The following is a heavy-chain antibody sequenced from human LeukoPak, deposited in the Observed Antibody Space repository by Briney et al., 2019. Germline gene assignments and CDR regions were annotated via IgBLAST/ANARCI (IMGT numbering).Heavy chain of an antibody. V-gene: IGHV1-69*05. J-gene: IGHJ4*02. Sequence: SVKVSCKASGGTFSSYAISWVRQAPGQGLEWMGGIIPIFGTANYAQKFQGRVTLTRDMSTSTVYMELSSLRSEDTAVYYCARYDSSGLYFDYWGQGTLVTVSS. D-gene: IGHD3-22*01. CDR2: IIPIFGTA. CDR3: ARYDSSGLYFDY. CDR1: GGTFSSYA.